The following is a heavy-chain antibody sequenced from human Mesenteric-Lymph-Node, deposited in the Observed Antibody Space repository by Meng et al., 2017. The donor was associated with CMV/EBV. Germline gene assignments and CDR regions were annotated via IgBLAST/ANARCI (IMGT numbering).Heavy chain of an antibody. CDR1: GYTFTIYG. Sequence: SGYTFTIYGISWVRQAPGQGLEWMGWISGYNGKTNYAQKLQGRVTMTTDTSTSTAYMELRSLRSDDTAVYYCARDEDRDGYNLGFDYWGQGTLVTVSS. CDR3: ARDEDRDGYNLGFDY. CDR2: ISGYNGKT. D-gene: IGHD5-24*01. J-gene: IGHJ4*02. V-gene: IGHV1-18*01.